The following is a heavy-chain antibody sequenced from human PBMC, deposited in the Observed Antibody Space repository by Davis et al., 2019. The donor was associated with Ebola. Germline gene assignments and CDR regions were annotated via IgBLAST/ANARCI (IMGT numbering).Heavy chain of an antibody. CDR3: ARDTSLRGFDY. D-gene: IGHD3-16*01. V-gene: IGHV4-59*11. CDR2: INYVGYS. Sequence: SETLSLTCSVPGGSISSHYWSWIRQPPGRDLQWIASINYVGYSYYNPSLKSRVTISVATSTNQFSLRLSSVTAADTAVYYCARDTSLRGFDYWGQGALVTVSS. J-gene: IGHJ4*02. CDR1: GGSISSHY.